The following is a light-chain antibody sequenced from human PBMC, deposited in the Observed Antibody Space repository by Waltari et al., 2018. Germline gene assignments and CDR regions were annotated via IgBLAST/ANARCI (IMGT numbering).Light chain of an antibody. J-gene: IGLJ1*01. Sequence: SYELTQPPSVSVSPGQTARITCSGDALPKQYGYWYQQKPGQAPVLVIYKDSERPSVIPERFSGSSSGTTVTLTISGVQAEDEADYYCLSADSSGTLDVFGTGTKVTVL. CDR1: ALPKQY. CDR3: LSADSSGTLDV. V-gene: IGLV3-25*03. CDR2: KDS.